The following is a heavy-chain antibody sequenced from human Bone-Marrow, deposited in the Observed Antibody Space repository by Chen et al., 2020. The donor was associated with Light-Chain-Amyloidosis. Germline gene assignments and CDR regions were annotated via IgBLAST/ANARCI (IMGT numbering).Heavy chain of an antibody. CDR2: IRHSGTT. Sequence: QVQVQESGPGLVKPSETLSLTCAVSAYSISSGYYWGWIRQPPGKGLEWIGSIRHSGTTYYNPSLKSRVTISVDTSKNQFSLKLTSVTAADTAVYYCARDSGPFDYWGQGTLVTVS. CDR3: ARDSGPFDY. V-gene: IGHV4-38-2*02. CDR1: AYSISSGYY. J-gene: IGHJ4*02.